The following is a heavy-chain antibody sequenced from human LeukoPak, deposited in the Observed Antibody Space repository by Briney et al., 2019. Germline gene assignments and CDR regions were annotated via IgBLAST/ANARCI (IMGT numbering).Heavy chain of an antibody. J-gene: IGHJ4*02. CDR1: GFTVSSNY. D-gene: IGHD5-18*01. CDR3: ARDGRGDLTRIQLWSPFDY. CDR2: IYRGCST. Sequence: PGGSLRLSCAASGFTVSSNYMSWVRQAPGKGLEWVSVIYRGCSTYYSDSVKGRFTISRDNSKHTLYLEMNSLRAEDTAVYYCARDGRGDLTRIQLWSPFDYWGQGTMVTVSS. V-gene: IGHV3-66*02.